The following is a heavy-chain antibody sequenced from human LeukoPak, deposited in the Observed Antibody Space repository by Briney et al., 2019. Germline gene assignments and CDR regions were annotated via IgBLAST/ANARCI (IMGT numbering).Heavy chain of an antibody. J-gene: IGHJ4*02. CDR2: ISGSGGST. CDR1: GFAFISYA. V-gene: IGHV3-23*01. CDR3: AKSLYNWNYVSPFDY. D-gene: IGHD1-7*01. Sequence: GGSLRLSCAASGFAFISYAMTWVRQAPGKGLEWVSAISGSGGSTYYVDSVKGRFTISRDNSKNTLYLQMNSLRAEDTAVYYCAKSLYNWNYVSPFDYWGQGTLVTVSS.